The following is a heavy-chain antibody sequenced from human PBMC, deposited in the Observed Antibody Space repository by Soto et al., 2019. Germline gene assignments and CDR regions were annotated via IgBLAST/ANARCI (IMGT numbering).Heavy chain of an antibody. CDR2: IYTSGST. V-gene: IGHV4-4*07. CDR1: GGSISSYY. J-gene: IGHJ4*02. Sequence: SEPLSLTCTVSGGSISSYYWSWIRQPAGKVLEWIGRIYTSGSTNYNPSLKSRVTMSVDTPKNQFSLKLSSVTAADTAVYYCARVPNLGYCSGGSCLGYYFDYWGQGTLVTVSS. D-gene: IGHD2-15*01. CDR3: ARVPNLGYCSGGSCLGYYFDY.